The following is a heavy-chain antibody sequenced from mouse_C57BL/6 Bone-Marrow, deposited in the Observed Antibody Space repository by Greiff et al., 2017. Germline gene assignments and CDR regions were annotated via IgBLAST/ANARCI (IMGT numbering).Heavy chain of an antibody. Sequence: QVQLQQPGAELVKPGASVKLSCKASGYTFTSYWMHWVKQRPGRGLEWIGRIDPNSGGTKYTEKFKSKATLTVDKPSSTAYMQLSSLTSKESAVDYCARSRRYYGGDYWGQGTTLTVSS. CDR3: ARSRRYYGGDY. D-gene: IGHD1-1*01. CDR1: GYTFTSYW. V-gene: IGHV1-72*01. CDR2: IDPNSGGT. J-gene: IGHJ2*01.